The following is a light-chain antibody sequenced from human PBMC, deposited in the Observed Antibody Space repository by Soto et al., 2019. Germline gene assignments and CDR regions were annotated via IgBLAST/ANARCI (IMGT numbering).Light chain of an antibody. CDR1: QSISNY. V-gene: IGKV1-39*01. CDR2: AAS. Sequence: DIQMTQSPSSLSASVGDRVTITCRASQSISNYLNWYQQKPGKAPKLLIYAASSLQSGVPSRLSGSRSGKDFTLTISSLQPEDFATYSCQQSYTTLFSFGPGTNVDIK. CDR3: QQSYTTLFS. J-gene: IGKJ3*01.